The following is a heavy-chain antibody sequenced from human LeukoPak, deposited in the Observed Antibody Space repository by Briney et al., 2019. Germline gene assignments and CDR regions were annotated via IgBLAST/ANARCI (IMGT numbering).Heavy chain of an antibody. CDR1: GYTFTSYG. D-gene: IGHD3-9*01. CDR2: ISAYNGNT. V-gene: IGHV1-18*01. CDR3: ARLIYDILTKGYYYYYYGMDV. J-gene: IGHJ6*02. Sequence: GASVKVSCKASGYTFTSYGISWVRQAPGQGLEWMGWISAYNGNTNYAQKLQGRVTMTTDTSTSTAYMELRSLRSDDTAVYYCARLIYDILTKGYYYYYYGMDVWGQGTTVTVSS.